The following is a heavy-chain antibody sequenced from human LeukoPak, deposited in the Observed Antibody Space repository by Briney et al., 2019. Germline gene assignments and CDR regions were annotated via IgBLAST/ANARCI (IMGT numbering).Heavy chain of an antibody. Sequence: SETLSLTCTVSGGSISSSRYYWGWIGQPPGKGLEWIGSIYYSGSTYYNPSLKSRVTISVDTSKNQFSLKLSSVTAADTAVYYCARHQEAEDWGQGTLVTVS. V-gene: IGHV4-39*01. CDR2: IYYSGST. J-gene: IGHJ4*02. CDR3: ARHQEAED. CDR1: GGSISSSRYY.